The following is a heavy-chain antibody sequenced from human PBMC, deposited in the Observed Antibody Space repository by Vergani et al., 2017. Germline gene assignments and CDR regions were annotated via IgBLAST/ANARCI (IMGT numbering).Heavy chain of an antibody. CDR1: GGSISSSSYY. D-gene: IGHD3-10*01. CDR2: IYYSGST. V-gene: IGHV4-39*07. Sequence: QLQLQESGPGLVKPSETLSLTCTVSGGSISSSSYYWGWIRQPPGMGLEWIGRIYYSGSTYYNPSRKSRVTIAVDTSKNQSSLKLSSVTAADTAVYYCVSRALGGSGKDPDYWGQGTLVTVSS. J-gene: IGHJ4*02. CDR3: VSRALGGSGKDPDY.